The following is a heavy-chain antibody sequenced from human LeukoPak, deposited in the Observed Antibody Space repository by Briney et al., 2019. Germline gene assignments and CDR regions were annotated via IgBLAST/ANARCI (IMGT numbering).Heavy chain of an antibody. J-gene: IGHJ6*02. CDR2: IDWNSGSK. CDR1: GVTFDDYA. D-gene: IGHD5-12*01. V-gene: IGHV3-9*01. CDR3: AKSRGPYYLYYGMDV. Sequence: GRSLRLSCAASGVTFDDYAMHWVRQTPGKGLEWVSAIDWNSGSKDYADSVKGRFTISRDNAGNSLYLQMNRLRPEDTALYYCAKSRGPYYLYYGMDVWGQGTKVTVS.